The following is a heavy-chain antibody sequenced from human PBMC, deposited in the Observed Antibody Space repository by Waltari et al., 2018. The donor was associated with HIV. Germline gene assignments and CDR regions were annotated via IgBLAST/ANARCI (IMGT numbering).Heavy chain of an antibody. J-gene: IGHJ6*02. CDR1: GGSITNHY. V-gene: IGHV4-59*11. Sequence: QVQLQESGPGLVNPSETLSLTCSVSGGSITNHYLSWIRQSPEKGLEWIWYIYFNGNTNYNSSLKSRVTMSADTSKNQISLKLSSVTAADSAKYYCARGPIMTPGNFYNGFDVWGRGTTVTVSS. CDR2: IYFNGNT. D-gene: IGHD2-15*01. CDR3: ARGPIMTPGNFYNGFDV.